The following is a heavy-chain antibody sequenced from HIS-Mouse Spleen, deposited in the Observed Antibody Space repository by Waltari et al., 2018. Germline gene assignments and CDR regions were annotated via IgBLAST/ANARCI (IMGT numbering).Heavy chain of an antibody. V-gene: IGHV3-23*01. Sequence: EVQLFESGGGLVQPGGSLRLSCAASGFTFSSYAMSWVRQAPGKGLEWVSAISGSGGSTYYADSVKGRFTISRDNSKNTLYLQMNSLRAEDTAVYYCAQNYYGSGSYYYWGQGTLVTVSS. J-gene: IGHJ4*02. CDR1: GFTFSSYA. CDR3: AQNYYGSGSYYY. CDR2: ISGSGGST. D-gene: IGHD3-10*01.